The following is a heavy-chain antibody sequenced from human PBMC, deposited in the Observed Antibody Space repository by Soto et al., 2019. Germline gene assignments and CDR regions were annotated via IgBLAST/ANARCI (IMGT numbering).Heavy chain of an antibody. CDR2: ISAYNGNT. V-gene: IGHV1-18*01. D-gene: IGHD6-6*01. Sequence: ASVKVSCKASGYTFTSYGISWVRQAPGQGLEWMGWISAYNGNTNYAQKLQGRVTMTTDTSTSTAYMELRSLRSDDTAVYYCARGKNKYSSSSGDYYYYGMDVWGQGTTVTVSS. J-gene: IGHJ6*02. CDR3: ARGKNKYSSSSGDYYYYGMDV. CDR1: GYTFTSYG.